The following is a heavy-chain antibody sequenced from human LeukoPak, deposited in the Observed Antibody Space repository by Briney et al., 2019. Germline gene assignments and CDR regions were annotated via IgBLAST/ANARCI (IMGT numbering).Heavy chain of an antibody. CDR2: ISGSGGST. J-gene: IGHJ4*02. V-gene: IGHV3-23*01. Sequence: PGGSLRLSCAASGFTFSSYGMSWVRQAPGKGLEWVSAISGSGGSTYYADSVKGRFTISRDNSKNTLYLQMNSLRAEDTAVYYCAKEGYYDSSGYWKYWGQGTLVTVSS. D-gene: IGHD3-22*01. CDR1: GFTFSSYG. CDR3: AKEGYYDSSGYWKY.